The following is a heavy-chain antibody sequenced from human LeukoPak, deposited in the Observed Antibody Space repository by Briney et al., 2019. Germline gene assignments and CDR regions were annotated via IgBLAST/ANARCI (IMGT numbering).Heavy chain of an antibody. CDR1: GGTFSSYA. D-gene: IGHD5-12*01. CDR3: ARDRGATGSESEY. CDR2: ISAYHGNT. Sequence: ASVKVSCKASGGTFSSYAISWVRQAHGQGLEWMGWISAYHGNTNYAQKLQGRVTMTTDTSTSTAYMELRSLRSDDTAVYYCARDRGATGSESEYWGQGTPGHRLL. J-gene: IGHJ4*02. V-gene: IGHV1-18*01.